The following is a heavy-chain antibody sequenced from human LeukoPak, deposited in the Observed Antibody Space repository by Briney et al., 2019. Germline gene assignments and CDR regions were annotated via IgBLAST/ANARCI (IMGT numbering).Heavy chain of an antibody. CDR1: GFTFSSYG. CDR2: ISGSGGST. Sequence: PGGSLRLSCAASGFTFSSYGMSWVRQAPGKGLEWVSAISGSGGSTYYADSVKGRFTISRDNSKNTLYLQMNSLRAEDTAVYYCAKDWGYSGNNWFDPWGLGSLVTVS. D-gene: IGHD5-12*01. V-gene: IGHV3-23*01. CDR3: AKDWGYSGNNWFDP. J-gene: IGHJ5*02.